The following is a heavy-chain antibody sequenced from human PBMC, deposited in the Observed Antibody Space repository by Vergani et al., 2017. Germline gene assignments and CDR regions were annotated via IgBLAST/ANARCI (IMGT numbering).Heavy chain of an antibody. V-gene: IGHV3-7*01. CDR1: GFTFSSYW. Sequence: EVQLVESGGGLVQPGGSLRLSCAASGFTFSSYWMSWVRQAPGKGLEWVANIKQDGSEKYYVDSVKGRFTISRDNAKNSLYLQMNSLRAEDTAVYYCAKPGYSSGWYWPNWGQGTLVTVSS. CDR2: IKQDGSEK. J-gene: IGHJ4*02. D-gene: IGHD6-19*01. CDR3: AKPGYSSGWYWPN.